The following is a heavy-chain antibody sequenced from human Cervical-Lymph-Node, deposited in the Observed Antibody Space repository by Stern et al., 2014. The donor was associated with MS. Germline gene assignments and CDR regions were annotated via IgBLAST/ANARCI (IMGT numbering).Heavy chain of an antibody. Sequence: QITLKESGPALVKPTQTLTLTCNFSGFLLASSGVGVGWIRQPPGKALEWLVLIYGDNDKRYSPSLKSRLTITKDSSKNQVVLTMTDMDPMDTATYYCAHNEITLFGVGNVGFDYWGQGTLVTVSS. V-gene: IGHV2-5*02. CDR1: GFLLASSGVG. CDR2: IYGDNDK. CDR3: AHNEITLFGVGNVGFDY. J-gene: IGHJ4*02. D-gene: IGHD3-3*01.